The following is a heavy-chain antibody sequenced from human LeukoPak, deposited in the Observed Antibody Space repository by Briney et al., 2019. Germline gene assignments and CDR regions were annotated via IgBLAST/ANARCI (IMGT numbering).Heavy chain of an antibody. J-gene: IGHJ4*02. V-gene: IGHV1-69*13. CDR1: GGTFSSYA. CDR2: IIPIFGTA. CDR3: TTWRDRYSGSY. D-gene: IGHD1-26*01. Sequence: ASVKVSCKASGGTFSSYAISWVRQAPGQGLEWMGGIIPIFGTANYAQKFQGRVTITADESTSTAYMELSSLRSDDTAVYYCTTWRDRYSGSYWGQGTLVTVSS.